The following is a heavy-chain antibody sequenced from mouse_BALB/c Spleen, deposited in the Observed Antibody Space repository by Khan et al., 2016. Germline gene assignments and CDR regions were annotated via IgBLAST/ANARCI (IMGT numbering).Heavy chain of an antibody. Sequence: VQLQQSGPELVKPGASVKISCKASGYSFTGYFMNWVMQSHGKSLEWIGRINPYNGDTFYNQKFKGKATLTVDKSSSTAHMELRSLASEDSAAYYCARGGYYVWYFDVWGAGTTVTVSS. J-gene: IGHJ1*01. D-gene: IGHD2-3*01. CDR3: ARGGYYVWYFDV. CDR1: GYSFTGYF. V-gene: IGHV1-20*02. CDR2: INPYNGDT.